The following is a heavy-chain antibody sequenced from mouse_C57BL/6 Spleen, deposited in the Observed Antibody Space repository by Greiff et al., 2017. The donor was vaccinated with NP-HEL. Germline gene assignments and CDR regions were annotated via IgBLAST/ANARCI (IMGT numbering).Heavy chain of an antibody. V-gene: IGHV1-52*01. CDR1: GYTFTSSW. CDR2: IDPSDSET. CDR3: ARSHGNYEAWFAY. Sequence: QVQLQQPGAELVRPGSSVKLSCKASGYTFTSSWMHWVKQRPIQGLEWIGNIDPSDSETHYNQKFKDKATLTVDKSSSTAYMQLSSLTSEDSAVYDCARSHGNYEAWFAYWGQGTLVTVSA. D-gene: IGHD2-1*01. J-gene: IGHJ3*01.